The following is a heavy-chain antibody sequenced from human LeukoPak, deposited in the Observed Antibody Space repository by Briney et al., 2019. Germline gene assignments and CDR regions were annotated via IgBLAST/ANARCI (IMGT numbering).Heavy chain of an antibody. CDR3: ARVPIVVVPAAMGPYGMDV. CDR2: IYHSGST. V-gene: IGHV4-39*07. D-gene: IGHD2-2*01. J-gene: IGHJ6*02. Sequence: SETLSLTCTVSGGSISSSSYYWGWIRQPPGKGLEWIGEIYHSGSTNYNPSLKSRVTISVDKSKNQFSLKLSSVTAADTAVYYCARVPIVVVPAAMGPYGMDVWGQGTTVTVSS. CDR1: GGSISSSSYY.